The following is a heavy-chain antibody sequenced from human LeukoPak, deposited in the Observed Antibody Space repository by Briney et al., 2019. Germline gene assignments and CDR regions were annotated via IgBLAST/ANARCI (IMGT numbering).Heavy chain of an antibody. CDR3: ARGYCSSTSCYMPGKGYYYYMDV. CDR1: GGSFSIYV. Sequence: ASVRVSCTASGGSFSIYVITWVRQAPGQGVEWVGWMNPNSGNTGYAQKLQRRVTITRNTSISTAYMELSSLRSEDTAVYYCARGYCSSTSCYMPGKGYYYYMDVWGKGTTVTVSS. V-gene: IGHV1-8*01. D-gene: IGHD2-2*02. J-gene: IGHJ6*03. CDR2: MNPNSGNT.